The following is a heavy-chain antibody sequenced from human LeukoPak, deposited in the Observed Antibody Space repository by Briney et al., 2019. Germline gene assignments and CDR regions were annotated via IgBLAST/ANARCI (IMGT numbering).Heavy chain of an antibody. D-gene: IGHD5-18*01. CDR2: ISSRSSYI. V-gene: IGHV3-21*01. CDR3: ARDSKGYSYGYGGDY. CDR1: GGSISSSG. J-gene: IGHJ4*02. Sequence: ETLSLTCTVSGGSISSSGYHWGWIRQPPGKGLEWVSSISSRSSYIYYADSVKGRFTISRDNAKNSLYLQLNSLRAEDTAVYYCARDSKGYSYGYGGDYWGQGTLVTVSS.